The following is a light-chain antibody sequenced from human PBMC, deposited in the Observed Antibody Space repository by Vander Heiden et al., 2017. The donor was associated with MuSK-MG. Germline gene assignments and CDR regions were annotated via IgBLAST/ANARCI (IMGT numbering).Light chain of an antibody. J-gene: IGKJ5*01. CDR3: QQGNSLPFT. Sequence: DIQMTQSPSSVSGSVGDRVTITCRASQDLSSRLAWYQYKPGKAPELLIYGASSLQSGVPSRFSGSGSGTEFTLTISSLQPEDSAIYYCQQGNSLPFTFGQGTRLEI. CDR2: GAS. CDR1: QDLSSR. V-gene: IGKV1-12*01.